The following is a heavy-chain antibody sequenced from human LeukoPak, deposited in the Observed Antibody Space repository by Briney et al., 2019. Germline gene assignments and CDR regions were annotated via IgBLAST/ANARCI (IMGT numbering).Heavy chain of an antibody. D-gene: IGHD6-25*01. J-gene: IGHJ4*02. Sequence: GGPLRLSGVASGFIFRNQWMHWVRQAPGKGLIWVSRINSDVSSASYADPVKGRFTISRDNAKNTLYLQMTTMRAQDTPVYYCATDYYSSAWSWGQGTLVTVSS. CDR3: ATDYYSSAWS. V-gene: IGHV3-74*01. CDR2: INSDVSSA. CDR1: GFIFRNQW.